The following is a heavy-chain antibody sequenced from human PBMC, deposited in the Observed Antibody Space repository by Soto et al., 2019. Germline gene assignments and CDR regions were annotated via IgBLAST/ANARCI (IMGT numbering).Heavy chain of an antibody. Sequence: RRLSCAASGFTFSSYAMSWVRQAPGKGLEWVSAISGSGGSTYYADSVKGRFTISRDNSKNTLYLQMNSLRAEDTAVYYCAKRVSTALESSYYYYYYGMDVWGQGTTVTVSS. V-gene: IGHV3-23*01. CDR3: AKRVSTALESSYYYYYYGMDV. CDR2: ISGSGGST. D-gene: IGHD5-18*01. J-gene: IGHJ6*02. CDR1: GFTFSSYA.